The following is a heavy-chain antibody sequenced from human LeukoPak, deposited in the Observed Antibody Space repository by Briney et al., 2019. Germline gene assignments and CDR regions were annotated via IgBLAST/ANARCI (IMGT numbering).Heavy chain of an antibody. CDR1: GGSISSYY. CDR2: IYYSGST. Sequence: SETLSLTCTVSGGSISSYYWSWIRQPPGKGLEWICHIYYSGSTNYNPSLKSRVTIAVDTSKNQFSLKLSSVTAAETAVYYCTRNYDSSGYTTFGYWGRGTLVTVSS. V-gene: IGHV4-59*01. J-gene: IGHJ4*02. D-gene: IGHD3-22*01. CDR3: TRNYDSSGYTTFGY.